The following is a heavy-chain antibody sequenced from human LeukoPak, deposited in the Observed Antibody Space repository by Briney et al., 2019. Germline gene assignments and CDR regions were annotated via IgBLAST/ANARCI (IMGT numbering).Heavy chain of an antibody. V-gene: IGHV4-61*02. CDR3: ARGHIMGWFDP. J-gene: IGHJ5*02. CDR2: IYTSGST. Sequence: SETLSLTCTVTGGSISSGSYYWSWVRQPAGKGLEWIGRIYTSGSTNYNPSLKSRVTISIDTSKNQFSLKLSSVTAADTAVYYCARGHIMGWFDPWGQGTLVTVSS. CDR1: GGSISSGSYY.